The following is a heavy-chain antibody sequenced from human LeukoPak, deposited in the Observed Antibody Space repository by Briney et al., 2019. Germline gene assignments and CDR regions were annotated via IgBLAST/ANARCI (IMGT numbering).Heavy chain of an antibody. Sequence: PSETLSLTCTVSGYSISSGYYWGWIRQPPGKGLEWIGSIYHSGSTYYTSSLKSRVTISVDTSKNQFSLKLASLTAADTAVYYCARRPIVGSTGFYFDPWGPGTLVTVSS. D-gene: IGHD1-26*01. CDR1: GYSISSGYY. CDR2: IYHSGST. J-gene: IGHJ5*02. CDR3: ARRPIVGSTGFYFDP. V-gene: IGHV4-38-2*02.